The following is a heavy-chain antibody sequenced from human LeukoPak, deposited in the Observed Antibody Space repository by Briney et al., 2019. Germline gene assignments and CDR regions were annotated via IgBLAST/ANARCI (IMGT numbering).Heavy chain of an antibody. CDR3: ARKAPGTLDL. J-gene: IGHJ2*01. V-gene: IGHV4-34*01. Sequence: PSETLSLTCAVYGGSFSGYYWSWIRQPPGKGLEWIGEINHSGSTNYNPSLKSRVTISVDTSKNQFSLKLSSVTAADTAVYYCARKAPGTLDLWGRGTLVTVSS. CDR1: GGSFSGYY. CDR2: INHSGST.